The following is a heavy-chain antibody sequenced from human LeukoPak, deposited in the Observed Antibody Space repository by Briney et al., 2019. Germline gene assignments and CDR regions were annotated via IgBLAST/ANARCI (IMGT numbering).Heavy chain of an antibody. CDR2: ISGSGGST. Sequence: GGSLRLSCAASGFTFSSYAMSWVRQAPGKGLEWVSAISGSGGSTYYVDSVKGRFTISRDNSKNTLYLQMNSLRAEDTAVYYCATPRGATWIQLWFYFDYWGQGTLVTVSS. CDR1: GFTFSSYA. D-gene: IGHD5-18*01. V-gene: IGHV3-23*01. CDR3: ATPRGATWIQLWFYFDY. J-gene: IGHJ4*02.